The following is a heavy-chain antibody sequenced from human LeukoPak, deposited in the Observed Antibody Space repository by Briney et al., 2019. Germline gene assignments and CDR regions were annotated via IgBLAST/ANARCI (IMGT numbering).Heavy chain of an antibody. Sequence: PSETLSLTCTVSGASISNYYWTWIRQPPGKGREWIGYYYYGGSTDYNPSLKSRVTISVDTFKNQFSLKLSSWTAADTAVYYCASRYGSGSYGFDFWGQGTLVTVSS. D-gene: IGHD3-10*01. CDR3: ASRYGSGSYGFDF. CDR1: GASISNYY. J-gene: IGHJ4*02. CDR2: YYYGGST. V-gene: IGHV4-59*01.